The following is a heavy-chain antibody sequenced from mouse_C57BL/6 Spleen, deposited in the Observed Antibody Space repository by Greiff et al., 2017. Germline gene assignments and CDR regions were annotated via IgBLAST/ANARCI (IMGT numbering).Heavy chain of an antibody. CDR2: ISNGGGST. Sequence: DVKLVESGGGLVQPGGSLKLSCAASGFTFSDYYMYWVRQTPEKRLEWVAYISNGGGSTYYPDTVKGRFTISRDNAKNTLYLQMSRLKSEDTAMYYCARGGKNGYDVAYWGQGTLVTVSA. V-gene: IGHV5-12*01. J-gene: IGHJ3*01. CDR1: GFTFSDYY. CDR3: ARGGKNGYDVAY. D-gene: IGHD2-2*01.